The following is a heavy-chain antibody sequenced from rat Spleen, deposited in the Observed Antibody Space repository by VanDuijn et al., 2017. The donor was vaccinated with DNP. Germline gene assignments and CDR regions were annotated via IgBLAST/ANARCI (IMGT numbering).Heavy chain of an antibody. CDR2: ITNSGGST. CDR1: GFTFSNYG. Sequence: EVQLVESGGGLVQPGRSLKLSCAASGFTFSNYGMAWVRQAPTKGLEWVASITNSGGSTYYRDSVKGRFTISRDNAKSTLYLQMDSLRSEDTATYYCTTAPSVYRTPYSESYY. D-gene: IGHD1-11*01. CDR3: TTAPSVYRTPYSESYY. V-gene: IGHV5-27*01. J-gene: IGHJ4*01.